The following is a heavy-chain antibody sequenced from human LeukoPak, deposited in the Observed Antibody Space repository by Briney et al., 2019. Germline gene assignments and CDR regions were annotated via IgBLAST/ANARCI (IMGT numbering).Heavy chain of an antibody. CDR3: AKDPYGDSSSYYFDY. D-gene: IGHD6-13*01. V-gene: IGHV3-30*18. J-gene: IGHJ4*02. CDR1: GFTSSNYG. CDR2: ISYDGSNK. Sequence: PGGSLRLSCAASGFTSSNYGMHWVRQAPGKGLEWVAVISYDGSNKYYADSVKGRFTISRDNSKNTLYLQMNSLRAEDTAVYYCAKDPYGDSSSYYFDYWGQGTLVTVSS.